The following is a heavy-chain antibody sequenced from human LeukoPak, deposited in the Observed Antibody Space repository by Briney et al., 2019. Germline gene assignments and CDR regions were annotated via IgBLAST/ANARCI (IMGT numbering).Heavy chain of an antibody. J-gene: IGHJ4*02. Sequence: SETLSLTCTVTGGSIISGSYYWSWIRQPAGKGLEWIGRIYTSGSTNYNPSLKSRVTISVDTSKNQFSLKLSSVTAADTAVYYCARGSALAVAGAVDYWGQGTLVTVSS. CDR1: GGSIISGSYY. D-gene: IGHD6-19*01. CDR3: ARGSALAVAGAVDY. CDR2: IYTSGST. V-gene: IGHV4-61*02.